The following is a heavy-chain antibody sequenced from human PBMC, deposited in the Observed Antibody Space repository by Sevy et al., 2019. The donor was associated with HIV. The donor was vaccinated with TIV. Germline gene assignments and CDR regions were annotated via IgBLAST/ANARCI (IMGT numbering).Heavy chain of an antibody. CDR2: ISDSSSPR. CDR3: ARGVRTYDAFGL. Sequence: GGSLRLSCAASGFIFSSYSMNWVRQAPGKGLEWISYISDSSSPRYYADSVKGRFTISRDNAKNSLFLQMNSLRAEDTALYYCARGVRTYDAFGLWGQGTMVTVSS. V-gene: IGHV3-48*01. J-gene: IGHJ3*01. D-gene: IGHD6-6*01. CDR1: GFIFSSYS.